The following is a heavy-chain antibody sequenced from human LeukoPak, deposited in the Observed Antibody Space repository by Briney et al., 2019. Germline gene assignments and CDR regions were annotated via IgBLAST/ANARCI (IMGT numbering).Heavy chain of an antibody. V-gene: IGHV4-4*07. CDR2: IYTSGST. Sequence: SETLSLTCTVSGGSISSYYWSWIRQPAGKGLEWIGRIYTSGSTNYNPSLKSRVTMSVDTSKNQFSLKLSSVTAADTAVYYCARATRYSSGWYDLYYFDYWGQGTLVTVSS. CDR3: ARATRYSSGWYDLYYFDY. D-gene: IGHD6-19*01. J-gene: IGHJ4*02. CDR1: GGSISSYY.